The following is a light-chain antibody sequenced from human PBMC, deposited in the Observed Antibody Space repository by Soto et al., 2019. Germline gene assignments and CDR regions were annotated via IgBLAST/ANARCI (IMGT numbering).Light chain of an antibody. Sequence: QSVLTQPSSVSGAPGQRVTISCTGNSSNIGANYDVHWYQQLPGTAPKLLIYGNTDRPSGVPDRISGSKSGTSASLAIAGFQAEEDADYYCQSYDSSLRAYVFGAGTKVTVL. CDR2: GNT. V-gene: IGLV1-40*01. CDR1: SSNIGANYD. CDR3: QSYDSSLRAYV. J-gene: IGLJ1*01.